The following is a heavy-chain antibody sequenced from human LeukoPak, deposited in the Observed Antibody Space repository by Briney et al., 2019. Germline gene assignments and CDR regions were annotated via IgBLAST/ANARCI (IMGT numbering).Heavy chain of an antibody. Sequence: GASVKVSCKASGYTFTDYYMHWVRQAPGQGFEWMGWINPDSGGTNYAQKFQGRVTMTRDTSISTAYMELSRLRSDDTAVYYCARGSAYYYGSGPFDYWGQGTLVTVSS. CDR1: GYTFTDYY. V-gene: IGHV1-2*02. CDR3: ARGSAYYYGSGPFDY. D-gene: IGHD3-10*01. CDR2: INPDSGGT. J-gene: IGHJ4*02.